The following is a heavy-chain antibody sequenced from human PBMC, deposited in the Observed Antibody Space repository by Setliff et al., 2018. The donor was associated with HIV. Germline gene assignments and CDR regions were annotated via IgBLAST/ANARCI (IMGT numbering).Heavy chain of an antibody. Sequence: SLTCTVSGDSIIDSYWSWVRQPPGKGLGWIGYIHSTGRTNYSPSLKSRVTTSVDTSKNHFSLRLRSVTAADTAVYYCARLSVVIHDTFDVWGHGTMVTVSS. CDR3: ARLSVVIHDTFDV. CDR1: GDSIIDSY. D-gene: IGHD3-22*01. CDR2: IHSTGRT. V-gene: IGHV4-4*09. J-gene: IGHJ3*01.